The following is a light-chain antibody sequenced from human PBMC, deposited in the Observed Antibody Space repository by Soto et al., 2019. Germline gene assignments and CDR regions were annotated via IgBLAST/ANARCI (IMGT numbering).Light chain of an antibody. CDR2: DAS. CDR1: QDISKY. CDR3: QQNDNLPPT. J-gene: IGKJ4*01. V-gene: IGKV1-33*01. Sequence: DIQMTQSPSSLSASIGDRVTITCQASQDISKYLNWYQQKPGKDPNLLIYDASNLGTGVPSSFSGSGSGTDFTFTISSLQPEDFATYFCQQNDNLPPTFGGGTKVEIK.